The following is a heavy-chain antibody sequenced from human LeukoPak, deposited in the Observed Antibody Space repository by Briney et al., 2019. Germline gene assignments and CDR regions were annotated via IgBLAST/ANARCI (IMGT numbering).Heavy chain of an antibody. CDR3: ARPCYECYYVMGV. CDR2: ISRNSDTI. J-gene: IGHJ6*02. V-gene: IGHV3-48*01. CDR1: GFPFSIYS. Sequence: GGSLRLSCAASGFPFSIYSMNWVRQAPGKGPEWVSYISRNSDTIYYAPSVKGRFSVSRDNAKNLLYLQMNSLRAEDTAVYYCARPCYECYYVMGVWGQGTTVTVSS. D-gene: IGHD2-2*01.